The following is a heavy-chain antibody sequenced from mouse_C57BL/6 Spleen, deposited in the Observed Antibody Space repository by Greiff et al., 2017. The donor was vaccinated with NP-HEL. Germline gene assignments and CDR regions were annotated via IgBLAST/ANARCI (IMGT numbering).Heavy chain of an antibody. V-gene: IGHV1-80*01. Sequence: VKLQESGAELVKPGASVKISCKASGYAFSSYWMNWVKQRPGKGLEWIGQIYPGDGDTNYNGKFKGKATLTADKSSSTAYMQLSSLTSEDSAVYFCARGRGSMDLGYWGQGTTLTVSS. CDR3: ARGRGSMDLGY. J-gene: IGHJ2*01. CDR1: GYAFSSYW. CDR2: IYPGDGDT.